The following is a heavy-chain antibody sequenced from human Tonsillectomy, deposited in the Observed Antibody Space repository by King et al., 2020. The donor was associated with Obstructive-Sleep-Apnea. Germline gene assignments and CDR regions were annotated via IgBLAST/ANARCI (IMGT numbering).Heavy chain of an antibody. D-gene: IGHD2-2*01. Sequence: VQLVESGGGVVQPGRSLRLSCAASGFTFSSYGMHWVRQAPGKGLEWVAFIRYDGSNKYYADSVKGRFTISRDNSKNTLYLQMNSLRAEDTAVYYCAKDLIDIVVVPAANGYYYYGMDVWGQGTTVTVSS. CDR3: AKDLIDIVVVPAANGYYYYGMDV. J-gene: IGHJ6*02. V-gene: IGHV3-30*02. CDR2: IRYDGSNK. CDR1: GFTFSSYG.